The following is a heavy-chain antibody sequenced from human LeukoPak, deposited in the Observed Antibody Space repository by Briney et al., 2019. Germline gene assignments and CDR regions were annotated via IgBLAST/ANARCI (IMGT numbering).Heavy chain of an antibody. CDR2: ISYDGSNK. CDR3: AKARGLAARPDYFDY. J-gene: IGHJ4*02. V-gene: IGHV3-30*18. D-gene: IGHD6-6*01. Sequence: PGGSLRLSCAASGFTFSSYWMTWVRQAPGKGLEWVAVISYDGSNKYYADSVKGRFTISRDNSKNTLYLQMNSLRAEDTAVYYCAKARGLAARPDYFDYWGQGTLVTVSS. CDR1: GFTFSSYW.